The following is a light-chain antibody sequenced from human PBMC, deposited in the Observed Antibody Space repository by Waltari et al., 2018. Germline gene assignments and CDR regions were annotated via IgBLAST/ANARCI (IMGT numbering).Light chain of an antibody. CDR3: QQYNTWPPQDT. CDR2: GAS. V-gene: IGKV3-15*01. J-gene: IGKJ2*01. CDR1: QSVSSN. Sequence: EILLMQSPATLSVSPGERVTLPSRASQSVSSNLAGYQKKPGQAPMLLILGASTRATGIPARFSGSGSGTEFTLTISSLQSEDFAIYYCQQYNTWPPQDTFGQGTKLEIK.